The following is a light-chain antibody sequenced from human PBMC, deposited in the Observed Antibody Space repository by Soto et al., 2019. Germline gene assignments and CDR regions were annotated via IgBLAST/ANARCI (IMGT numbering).Light chain of an antibody. V-gene: IGKV1-5*03. CDR1: QSISSW. CDR3: QQRSNWPLFT. CDR2: KAS. Sequence: DIQMTQSPSTLSASVGDRVTITCRASQSISSWLAWYQQKPGKAPKLLIYKASSLESGVPSRFSGSGSGTDFTLTISSLEPEDIAVYYCQQRSNWPLFTFGPGTKVDIK. J-gene: IGKJ3*01.